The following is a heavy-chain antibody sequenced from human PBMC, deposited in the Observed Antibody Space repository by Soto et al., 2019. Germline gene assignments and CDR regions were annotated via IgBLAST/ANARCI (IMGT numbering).Heavy chain of an antibody. V-gene: IGHV3-23*01. D-gene: IGHD3-16*01. CDR1: GFSFDNYG. J-gene: IGHJ4*02. Sequence: GSLRLSCVASGFSFDNYGMSWVRQAPGEGLEWVSAIKSDGTSTYYAASVEDRFTISRDNSKNTLYLQLNSLRAEDTAVYYCAQLGLMTFSHKHYFNHWGRGTLVTVSS. CDR3: AQLGLMTFSHKHYFNH. CDR2: IKSDGTST.